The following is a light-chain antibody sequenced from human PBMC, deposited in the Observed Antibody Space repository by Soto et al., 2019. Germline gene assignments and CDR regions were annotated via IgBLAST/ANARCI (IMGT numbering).Light chain of an antibody. CDR2: AAS. CDR3: QQSGD. J-gene: IGKJ2*01. CDR1: QGISSY. Sequence: DIQLNQSPSFLSASVGDRVTITCRASQGISSYLAWYQQKPGKAPKLLIYAASTLQSGVPSRFSGSGSGTEFTLTISSLQPEDFATYYCQQSGDFGQGTKLEIK. V-gene: IGKV1-9*01.